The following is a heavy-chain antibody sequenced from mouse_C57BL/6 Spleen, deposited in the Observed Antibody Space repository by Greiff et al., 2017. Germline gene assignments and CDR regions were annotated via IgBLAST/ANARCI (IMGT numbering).Heavy chain of an antibody. Sequence: EVQRVESGGGLVKPGGSLKLSCAASGFTFSSYTMSWVRQTPEKRLEWVATIGGGGGNTYYPDSVKGRFTISRDNAKNTLYLQMSSLRSEDTALYYCARRDGYDEGYAMDYWGQGTSVTVSS. D-gene: IGHD2-2*01. CDR1: GFTFSSYT. J-gene: IGHJ4*01. CDR3: ARRDGYDEGYAMDY. CDR2: IGGGGGNT. V-gene: IGHV5-9*01.